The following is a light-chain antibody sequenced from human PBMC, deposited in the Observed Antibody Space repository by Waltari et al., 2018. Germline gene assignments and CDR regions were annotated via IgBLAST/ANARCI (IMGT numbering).Light chain of an antibody. CDR1: QSVSNN. Sequence: EIVLTQSPATMSLSPGERATLSCRASQSVSNNLAWYQQKPGQATRLLIYDVSSRATGIPSRISARGAVTDFTLTISSLEPEDSAVYYCQQRTSWPPGLSFGGGTNVEIK. J-gene: IGKJ4*01. CDR3: QQRTSWPPGLS. CDR2: DVS. V-gene: IGKV3-11*01.